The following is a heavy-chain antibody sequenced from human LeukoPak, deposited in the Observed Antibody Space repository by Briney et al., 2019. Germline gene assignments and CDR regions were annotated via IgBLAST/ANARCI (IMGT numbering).Heavy chain of an antibody. CDR2: VDPDDGQR. CDR3: AAVRGHYTLFDA. V-gene: IGHV1-24*01. Sequence: ASVKVSCKISGYTLNDISVHWVRQPPGKGLEWMGGVDPDDGQRVYAQRFQGRVTMTEDTSTNTAYMELSRLRSEDTAVYFCAAVRGHYTLFDAWGQGALVTVST. CDR1: GYTLNDIS. J-gene: IGHJ5*02. D-gene: IGHD4-11*01.